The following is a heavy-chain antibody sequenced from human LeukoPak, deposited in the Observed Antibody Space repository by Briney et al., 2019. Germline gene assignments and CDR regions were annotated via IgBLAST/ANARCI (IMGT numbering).Heavy chain of an antibody. CDR2: IRYDGSNK. Sequence: GGSLRLSCAASGFTFSSYSMNWVRQAPGKGLEWVAFIRYDGSNKYYADSVKGRFTISRDNSKDTLYLQMNSLRAEDTAVYYCAKDRGDFWSGYPYFDYWGQGTLVTVSS. CDR1: GFTFSSYS. V-gene: IGHV3-30*02. D-gene: IGHD3-3*01. J-gene: IGHJ4*02. CDR3: AKDRGDFWSGYPYFDY.